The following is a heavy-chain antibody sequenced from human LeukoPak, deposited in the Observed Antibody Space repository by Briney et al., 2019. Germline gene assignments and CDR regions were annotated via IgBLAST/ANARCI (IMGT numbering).Heavy chain of an antibody. Sequence: GGSLRLSCAASGFTFTNARMGWVRQAPGKGLEWVGLIKSKIDGGTTDYAAPVKGRFTISTDDSKHTLYLQMNSLKSEDTAVYHCTTGYGYSDFDYWGQGALVTVSS. J-gene: IGHJ4*02. CDR3: TTGYGYSDFDY. D-gene: IGHD6-13*01. V-gene: IGHV3-15*01. CDR2: IKSKIDGGTT. CDR1: GFTFTNAR.